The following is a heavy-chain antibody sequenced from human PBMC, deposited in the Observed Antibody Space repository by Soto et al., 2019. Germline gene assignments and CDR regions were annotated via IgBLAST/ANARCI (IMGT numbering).Heavy chain of an antibody. CDR3: ARDLWGYCGTDCYPLDV. J-gene: IGHJ6*02. Sequence: SETLSLTCTVSGGSISTYYWSWIRQPPGKGLEWIGYVYYSGSTNYNPSLKSRVTISVDTSKNQFSLKLNSVTAADTAVYYCARDLWGYCGTDCYPLDVWGQGTTVTVSS. D-gene: IGHD2-21*02. CDR1: GGSISTYY. V-gene: IGHV4-59*01. CDR2: VYYSGST.